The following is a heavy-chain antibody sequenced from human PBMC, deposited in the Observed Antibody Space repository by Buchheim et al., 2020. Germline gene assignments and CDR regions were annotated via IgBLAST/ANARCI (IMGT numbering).Heavy chain of an antibody. CDR1: GFTFSNAW. Sequence: EVQLVESGGGLVKPGGSLRLSCAASGFTFSNAWMSWVRQAPGKGLEWVGRIKSKTDGGTTDYAAPVKGRFTISSDDSKNTLYLQMNSLKTEDTAVYYCTADHNNYDFWSGYYTLNYYYGMDVWGQGTT. D-gene: IGHD3-3*01. CDR3: TADHNNYDFWSGYYTLNYYYGMDV. V-gene: IGHV3-15*01. CDR2: IKSKTDGGTT. J-gene: IGHJ6*02.